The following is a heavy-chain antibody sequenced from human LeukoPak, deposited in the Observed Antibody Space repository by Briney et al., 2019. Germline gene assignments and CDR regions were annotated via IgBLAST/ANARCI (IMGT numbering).Heavy chain of an antibody. CDR1: GGSISSYY. V-gene: IGHV4-4*09. CDR2: IYTSGST. CDR3: ARLRLFLDY. Sequence: SETLSLTCTVSGGSISSYYWSWIRQPPGKGLEWIGYIYTSGSTNYNPSLKSRVTISVDTSKNQFSLKLSSVTAADTAVYYCARLRLFLDYWGQGTLVTVSS. D-gene: IGHD2-21*01. J-gene: IGHJ4*02.